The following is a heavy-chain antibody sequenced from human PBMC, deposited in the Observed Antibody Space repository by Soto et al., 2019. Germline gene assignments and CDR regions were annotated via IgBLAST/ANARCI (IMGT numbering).Heavy chain of an antibody. J-gene: IGHJ2*01. CDR1: GYTFTNYG. CDR2: INAGNGNT. CDR3: ARSGYSSGWYHWYFDL. Sequence: SVKVSCKASGYTFTNYGIHWVRQAPGQRLEWMGWINAGNGNTKYSQNFQGRVTITRDTSASTAYMELSSLRSEDTAVFYCARSGYSSGWYHWYFDLWGRGTLVTVSS. D-gene: IGHD6-19*01. V-gene: IGHV1-3*01.